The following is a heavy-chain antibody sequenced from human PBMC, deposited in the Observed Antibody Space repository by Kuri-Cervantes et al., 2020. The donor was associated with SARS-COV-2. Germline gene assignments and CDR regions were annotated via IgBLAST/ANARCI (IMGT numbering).Heavy chain of an antibody. CDR1: GGSISSYY. Sequence: SETLSLTCTVSGGSISSYYWSWIRQPAGKGLEWIGRIYSSGSANYNPSLKSRVTMSVDSSKNQFSLKLSSVTAADTAVYYCARGQVAAAGRVLLPSDYWGQGTLVTVSS. D-gene: IGHD6-13*01. J-gene: IGHJ4*02. CDR3: ARGQVAAAGRVLLPSDY. V-gene: IGHV4-4*07. CDR2: IYSSGSA.